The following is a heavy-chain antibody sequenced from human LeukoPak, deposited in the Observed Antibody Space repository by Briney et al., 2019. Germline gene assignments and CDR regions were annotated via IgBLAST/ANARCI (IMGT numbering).Heavy chain of an antibody. D-gene: IGHD4-23*01. J-gene: IGHJ4*02. CDR1: GFTFSSYG. CDR3: AKGVASNSVGSSLGY. CDR2: IRYDGNNK. V-gene: IGHV3-30*02. Sequence: PGGSLRLSCAASGFTFSSYGMHWVRQAPGKGLEWVAFIRYDGNNKYYADSVKGRFTISRDNSKNTLYLQMHSLRAEDTAVYYCAKGVASNSVGSSLGYWGQGTLVTVSS.